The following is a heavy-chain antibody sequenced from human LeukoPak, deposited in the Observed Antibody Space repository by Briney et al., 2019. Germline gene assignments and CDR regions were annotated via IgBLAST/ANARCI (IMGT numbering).Heavy chain of an antibody. CDR3: ARGWVDILTGYYFDY. CDR2: IYYSGST. J-gene: IGHJ4*02. D-gene: IGHD3-9*01. CDR1: GGSISSYY. Sequence: ESSETLSLTCTVSGGSISSYYWSWIRQPPGKGLEWIGYIYYSGSTNYNPSLKSRVTISVDTSKNQFSLKLSSVTAADTAVYYCARGWVDILTGYYFDYWGQGTLVTVSS. V-gene: IGHV4-59*01.